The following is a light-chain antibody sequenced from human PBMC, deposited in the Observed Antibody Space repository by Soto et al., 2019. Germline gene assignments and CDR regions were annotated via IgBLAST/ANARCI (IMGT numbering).Light chain of an antibody. CDR2: KAS. CDR3: LQYNSFPWT. CDR1: QMISVW. J-gene: IGKJ1*01. V-gene: IGKV1-5*03. Sequence: DIQMTQSPSTLSASVGDRVTSTCRASQMISVWLAWYQQRPGKAPKLLIAKASNLESGVPSRISGSGSETEFTLTISSLQPDDFATYYCLQYNSFPWTFGQGIKVEMK.